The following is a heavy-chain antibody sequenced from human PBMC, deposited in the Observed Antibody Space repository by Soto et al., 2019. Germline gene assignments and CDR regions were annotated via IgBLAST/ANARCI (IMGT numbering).Heavy chain of an antibody. Sequence: SLKLSCKSSGGPFSSYAISWVRQAPGQGLEWMGGIIPIFGTANYAQKFQGRVTITADESTSTAYMELSSLRSEDTAVYYCARMYYYDSSGPRDYWGQGTLVTVSS. J-gene: IGHJ4*02. D-gene: IGHD3-22*01. V-gene: IGHV1-69*13. CDR2: IIPIFGTA. CDR1: GGPFSSYA. CDR3: ARMYYYDSSGPRDY.